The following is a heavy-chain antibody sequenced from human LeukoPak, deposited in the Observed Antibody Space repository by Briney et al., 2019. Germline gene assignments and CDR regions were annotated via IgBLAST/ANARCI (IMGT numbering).Heavy chain of an antibody. V-gene: IGHV4-34*01. Sequence: PSETLSLTCGVYVHSFSGYYWSWIRQPPGKGLEWIGENNHSESTNYNPSLKSRVTLSLDTSKNQFSLKLSSVTAADTAVYYCASLTQYQLLSYYYYYLDVWGKGTTVTVSS. D-gene: IGHD2-2*01. CDR1: VHSFSGYY. J-gene: IGHJ6*03. CDR2: NNHSEST. CDR3: ASLTQYQLLSYYYYYLDV.